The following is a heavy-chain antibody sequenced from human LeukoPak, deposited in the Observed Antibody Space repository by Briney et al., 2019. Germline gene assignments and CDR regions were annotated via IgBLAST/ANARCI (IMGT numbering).Heavy chain of an antibody. D-gene: IGHD5-18*01. CDR3: AREEVYSYGGHFDY. CDR1: GFTFSSYA. Sequence: GGSLRLSCAASGFTFSSYAMRWVRQAPGKGLEGVAGISYDGSNKYYADSGKGLFTISRDNSKNTLYLQMNSLRAEDTAVYYCAREEVYSYGGHFDYWGQGTLVTVSS. CDR2: ISYDGSNK. V-gene: IGHV3-30*04. J-gene: IGHJ4*02.